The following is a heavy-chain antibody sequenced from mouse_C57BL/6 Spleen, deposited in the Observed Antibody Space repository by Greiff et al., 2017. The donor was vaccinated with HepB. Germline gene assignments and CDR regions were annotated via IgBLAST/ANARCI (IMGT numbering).Heavy chain of an antibody. CDR1: GYTFTSYG. CDR2: IYPRSGNT. V-gene: IGHV1-81*01. J-gene: IGHJ2*01. D-gene: IGHD1-1*01. CDR3: ARRGLLRSFDY. Sequence: QVQLKESGAELARPGASVKLSCKASGYTFTSYGISWVKQRTGQGLEWIGEIYPRSGNTYYNEKFKGKATLTADKSSSTAYMELSSLTSEDSAVYFCARRGLLRSFDYWGQGATLTVSS.